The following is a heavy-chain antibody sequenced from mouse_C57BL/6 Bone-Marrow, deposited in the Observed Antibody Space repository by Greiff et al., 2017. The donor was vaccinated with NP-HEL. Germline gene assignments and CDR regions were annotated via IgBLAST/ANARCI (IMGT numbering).Heavy chain of an antibody. J-gene: IGHJ3*01. Sequence: QVQLQQPGAELVKPGASVKLSCKASGYTFTSYWMHWVKQRPGQGLEWIGMIHPNSGSTNYNEKFKSKATLTVDKSSRTAYMQLSSLTSEDSAVYYCAVQAENSNYVGAYWGQGTLVTVSA. CDR2: IHPNSGST. V-gene: IGHV1-64*01. CDR3: AVQAENSNYVGAY. CDR1: GYTFTSYW. D-gene: IGHD2-5*01.